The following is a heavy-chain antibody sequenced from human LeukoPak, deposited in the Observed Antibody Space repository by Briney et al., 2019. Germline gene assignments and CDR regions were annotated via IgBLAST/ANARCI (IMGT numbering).Heavy chain of an antibody. CDR2: IRYDGSNK. D-gene: IGHD5-18*01. CDR1: GFTFSSYG. Sequence: GGSLRLSCAASGFTFSSYGMHWVRQAPGKGLEWVAFIRYDGSNKYYADSVKGRFTISRDNSKNTLYLQMNSLRAEDTAVYYCAKDGPDSYGYDFDDWGQGTLVTVSS. V-gene: IGHV3-30*02. J-gene: IGHJ4*02. CDR3: AKDGPDSYGYDFDD.